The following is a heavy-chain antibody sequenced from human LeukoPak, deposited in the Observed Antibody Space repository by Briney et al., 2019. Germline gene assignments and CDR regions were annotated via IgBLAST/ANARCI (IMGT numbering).Heavy chain of an antibody. CDR1: GGSISSYY. CDR3: ARGPTFYDYVWGSYRYYYGMDV. D-gene: IGHD3-16*02. Sequence: SETLSLTCTVSGGSISSYYWSWIRQPPGKGLEWIGYIYYSGSTNHNPSLKSRVTISVDTSKNQFSLKLSSVTAADTAVYYCARGPTFYDYVWGSYRYYYGMDVWGQGTTVTVSS. CDR2: IYYSGST. V-gene: IGHV4-59*01. J-gene: IGHJ6*02.